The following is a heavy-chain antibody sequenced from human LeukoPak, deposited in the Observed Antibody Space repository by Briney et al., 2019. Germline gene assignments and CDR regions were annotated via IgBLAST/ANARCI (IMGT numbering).Heavy chain of an antibody. Sequence: SETLSLTCTVSGGSISSYYWSWIRQPPGKGLEWIGYIYYSGSTNYNPSLKSRVTISVDTSKNQFSLKLSSVTAADTAVYYCAGSPMFGGLGGYFDYWGQGPLVTVPS. CDR3: AGSPMFGGLGGYFDY. CDR1: GGSISSYY. J-gene: IGHJ4*02. CDR2: IYYSGST. V-gene: IGHV4-59*08. D-gene: IGHD3-16*01.